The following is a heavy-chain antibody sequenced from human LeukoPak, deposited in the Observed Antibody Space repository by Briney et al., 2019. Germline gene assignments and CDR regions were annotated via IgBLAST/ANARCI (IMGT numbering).Heavy chain of an antibody. V-gene: IGHV4-39*01. CDR2: IHYGGSA. D-gene: IGHD3-22*01. CDR1: GASISSTSYY. CDR3: ARLTFYYDGSGYYFDY. Sequence: SETLSLTCTVSGASISSTSYYWGWIRQPPEKGLQWIGSIHYGGSAYYNPSPKSRITISVDTSKNQFSLKLSSVTATDTAVYYCARLTFYYDGSGYYFDYWGQGTLVTVSS. J-gene: IGHJ4*02.